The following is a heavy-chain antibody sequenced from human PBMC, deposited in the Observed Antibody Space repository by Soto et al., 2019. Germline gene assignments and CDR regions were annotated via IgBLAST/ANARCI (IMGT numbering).Heavy chain of an antibody. CDR3: AKDWVGGSNKYYFEY. Sequence: QVQLVESGGGVVRPGRCLRLSCVASGFTFRDYGMHWVRQAPGKGLEWVAGVSHHGLKEHYADSVKGRFTISRDNSKKTVYLQLNSLRGDDTAVYYCAKDWVGGSNKYYFEYWGQGTLVTVSS. D-gene: IGHD1-26*01. CDR1: GFTFRDYG. V-gene: IGHV3-30*18. CDR2: VSHHGLKE. J-gene: IGHJ4*02.